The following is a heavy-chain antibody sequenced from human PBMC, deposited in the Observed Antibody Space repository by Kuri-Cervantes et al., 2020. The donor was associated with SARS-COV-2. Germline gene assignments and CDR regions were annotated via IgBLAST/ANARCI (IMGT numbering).Heavy chain of an antibody. CDR3: ARALVYYYDSSGYYEDY. D-gene: IGHD3-22*01. V-gene: IGHV3-13*01. CDR1: GFTFSSYD. J-gene: IGHJ4*02. Sequence: GESLKISCAASGFTFSSYDMHWVRQATGKGLEWVSAIGTAGDTYYPGSVKGRFTISRENAKNSLYLQMNSLRAEDTAVYYCARALVYYYDSSGYYEDYWGQGTLVTVSS. CDR2: IGTAGDT.